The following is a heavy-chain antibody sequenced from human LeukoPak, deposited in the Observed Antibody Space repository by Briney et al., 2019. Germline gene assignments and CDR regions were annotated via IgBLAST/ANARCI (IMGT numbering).Heavy chain of an antibody. V-gene: IGHV1-18*01. CDR2: ISAYNGNT. J-gene: IGHJ4*01. Sequence: ASVKVSCKASGYTFTSYGISWVRQAPGQGLEWMGWISAYNGNTNYAQKRQGRVTMTTDTSTSTAYMELSSMRSEDTAVYYCARVYYGGNSDFDYWGHGTMVTVSS. D-gene: IGHD4-23*01. CDR3: ARVYYGGNSDFDY. CDR1: GYTFTSYG.